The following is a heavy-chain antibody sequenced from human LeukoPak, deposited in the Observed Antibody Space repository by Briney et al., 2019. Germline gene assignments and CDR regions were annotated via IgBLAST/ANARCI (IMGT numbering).Heavy chain of an antibody. J-gene: IGHJ5*02. Sequence: SETLSLTCTVSGGSISSYYWSWIRQPAGKGLEWIGRIYTSGSTNYNPSLKSRVTMSVDTSKSQFSLTLSSVTAADTAVYYCARAMDDILTGHWFDPWGQGTLVTVSS. CDR2: IYTSGST. D-gene: IGHD3-9*01. CDR3: ARAMDDILTGHWFDP. V-gene: IGHV4-4*07. CDR1: GGSISSYY.